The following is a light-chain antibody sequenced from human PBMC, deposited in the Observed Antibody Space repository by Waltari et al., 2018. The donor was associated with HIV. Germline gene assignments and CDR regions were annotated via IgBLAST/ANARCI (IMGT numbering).Light chain of an antibody. CDR3: QQLNRYLT. V-gene: IGKV3-11*01. J-gene: IGKJ3*01. CDR1: QSVSSY. CDR2: YPS. Sequence: EIVLTQSPATLSLSPGERATLSCRASQSVSSYLAWYQQKPGQAPRLLIYYPSNRATGIHARFSGNGSGTDFTLPLISLEPEDFATYYCQQLNRYLTFRPGPKVDIK.